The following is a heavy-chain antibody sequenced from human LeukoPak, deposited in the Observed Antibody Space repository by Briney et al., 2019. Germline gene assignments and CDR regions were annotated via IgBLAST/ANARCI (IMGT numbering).Heavy chain of an antibody. Sequence: GRSLRLSWAASGFTFSSYGMHWVRQAPGKGLEWVAVIWYDGSNKYYADSVKGRFTISRDNSKNTLYLQMNSLRAEDTAVYYCARDGVVVPAAINWFDPWGQGTLVTVSS. CDR1: GFTFSSYG. V-gene: IGHV3-33*01. CDR3: ARDGVVVPAAINWFDP. D-gene: IGHD2-2*01. J-gene: IGHJ5*02. CDR2: IWYDGSNK.